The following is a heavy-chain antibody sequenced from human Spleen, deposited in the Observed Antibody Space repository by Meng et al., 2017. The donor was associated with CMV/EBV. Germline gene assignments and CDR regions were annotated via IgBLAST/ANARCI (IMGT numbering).Heavy chain of an antibody. D-gene: IGHD6-13*01. CDR3: AKAGSSWFNYGMDV. V-gene: IGHV3-23*01. Sequence: GGSLRLSCAASGFTFSSYAMSWVRQAPGKGLEWVSAISGSGGSTYYADSVKGRFTISRDNSKNTLYLQMNNLRAEDTAVYYCAKAGSSWFNYGMDVWGQGTTVTVSS. CDR2: ISGSGGST. CDR1: GFTFSSYA. J-gene: IGHJ6*02.